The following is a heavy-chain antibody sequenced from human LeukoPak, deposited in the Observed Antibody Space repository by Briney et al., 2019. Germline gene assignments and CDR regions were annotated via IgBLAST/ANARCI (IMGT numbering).Heavy chain of an antibody. Sequence: GESLKISCKGSGYSFTSYWISWVRQMPGKGLEWMGRIDPSDSYTNYSPSFQGHVTISADKSISTAYLQWSSLKASDTAMYYCASSYDILTGYYSHPFDYWGQGTLVTVSS. CDR1: GYSFTSYW. D-gene: IGHD3-9*01. CDR3: ASSYDILTGYYSHPFDY. CDR2: IDPSDSYT. V-gene: IGHV5-10-1*01. J-gene: IGHJ4*02.